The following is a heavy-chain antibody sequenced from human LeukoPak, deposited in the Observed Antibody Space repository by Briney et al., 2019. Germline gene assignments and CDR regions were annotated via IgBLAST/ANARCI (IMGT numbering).Heavy chain of an antibody. CDR1: GGSFSGYY. CDR2: IYYSGST. Sequence: PWGTLSLTCAVYGGSFSGYYWSWIRQPPGKGLEWVGYIYYSGSTKYNPSLKSGVTISADTSKNQFSLKLGSVPAADTAVYYCAGEEGYSYGYPEYYFDYYGQGNGVTVT. V-gene: IGHV4-59*01. D-gene: IGHD5-18*01. CDR3: AGEEGYSYGYPEYYFDY. J-gene: IGHJ4*02.